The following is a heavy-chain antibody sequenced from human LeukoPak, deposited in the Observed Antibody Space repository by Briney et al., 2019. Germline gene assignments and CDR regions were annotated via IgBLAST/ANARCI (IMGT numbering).Heavy chain of an antibody. CDR3: ARRRITIFGVVIDAFDI. V-gene: IGHV4-38-2*01. CDR2: IYHSGST. Sequence: PSETLSLTCAVSGYSISSGYYWGWIRQPPGKGLEWIGSIYHSGSTYYNPSLKSRVTISVDTSKNQFSLKLGSVTAADTAVYYCARRRITIFGVVIDAFDIWGQGTMVTVSS. J-gene: IGHJ3*02. D-gene: IGHD3-3*01. CDR1: GYSISSGYY.